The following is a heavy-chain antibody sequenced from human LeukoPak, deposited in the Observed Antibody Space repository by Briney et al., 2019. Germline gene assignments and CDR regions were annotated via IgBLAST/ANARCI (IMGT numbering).Heavy chain of an antibody. V-gene: IGHV3-30*03. Sequence: PGGSLRLSCAASGFTFSSYGMHWVRQAPGKGLEWVAVISYDGSNKYYADSVKGRFTISRDNSKNTLYLQMNSLRAEDTAVYYCARWYNWKRYFDYWGRGTLVTVSS. CDR2: ISYDGSNK. D-gene: IGHD1-20*01. CDR3: ARWYNWKRYFDY. CDR1: GFTFSSYG. J-gene: IGHJ4*02.